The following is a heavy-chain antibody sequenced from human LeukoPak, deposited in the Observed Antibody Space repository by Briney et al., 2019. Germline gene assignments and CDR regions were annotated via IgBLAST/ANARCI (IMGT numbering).Heavy chain of an antibody. Sequence: GASLRLSCAASGFAFSNYAMSWVRQAPGKGLDWVSAIVGSGSNTYYADSVKGRFTISRDNPKNTLYLQMNSLRAEDTAVYYCAKWGDYDILTGYYDSDYWGQGTLVTVSS. CDR3: AKWGDYDILTGYYDSDY. CDR2: IVGSGSNT. D-gene: IGHD3-9*01. V-gene: IGHV3-23*01. J-gene: IGHJ4*02. CDR1: GFAFSNYA.